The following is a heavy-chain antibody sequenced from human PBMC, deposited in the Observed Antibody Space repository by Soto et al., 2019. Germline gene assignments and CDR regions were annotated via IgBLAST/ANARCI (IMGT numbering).Heavy chain of an antibody. D-gene: IGHD3-10*01. CDR1: GFSLSTSGMC. CDR2: IDWDDDK. CDR3: ARIPWVRAVPPFGVTHYGVDV. J-gene: IGHJ6*02. Sequence: SGPTLVNPTHTLTLTCTFSGFSLSTSGMCVSWIRQPPGKALEWLALIDWDDDKYYSTSLKTRRTISRDTSKNQEVLIMTSMAPAATVTHYCARIPWVRAVPPFGVTHYGVDVRSQG. V-gene: IGHV2-70*01.